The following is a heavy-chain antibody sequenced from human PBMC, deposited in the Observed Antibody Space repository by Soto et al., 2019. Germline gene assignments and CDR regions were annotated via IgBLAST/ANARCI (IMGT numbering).Heavy chain of an antibody. D-gene: IGHD3-10*01. CDR3: ARATGIIWFGELFFDY. V-gene: IGHV1-69*06. Sequence: QVQLVQSGDEVKKPRSSVKVSCKASGGTFSSSAISWVRQAPGQGLEWMGGIIPIFGTANYAQQFQGRVTITPDKSTTTDYMHLRRLRAEDTAVYYCARATGIIWFGELFFDYWGQGTLVTVSS. J-gene: IGHJ4*02. CDR2: IIPIFGTA. CDR1: GGTFSSSA.